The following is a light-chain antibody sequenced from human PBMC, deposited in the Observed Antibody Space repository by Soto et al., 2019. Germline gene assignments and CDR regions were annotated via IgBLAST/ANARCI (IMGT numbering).Light chain of an antibody. V-gene: IGKV3-20*01. CDR3: QQYGSSGT. Sequence: EIVLTQSPGTLSLSPVERATLSCMASQSVSNNYLAWYQQKPGQAPRLLIYGASNRATGIPDRFSGSGSGTDFTLTISRLEPEDFAVYYCQQYGSSGTFGQGTKVDI. CDR2: GAS. CDR1: QSVSNNY. J-gene: IGKJ1*01.